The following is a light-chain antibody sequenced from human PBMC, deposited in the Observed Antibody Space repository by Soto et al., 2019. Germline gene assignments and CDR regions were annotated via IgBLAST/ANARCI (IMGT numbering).Light chain of an antibody. Sequence: DVQMTQSPSTLSASVGDRITITCRASQSVENYLAWFQQKPGKVPKLLIYKASSLESGVPSRFSGSGSGTEFTLTISSLQPDDFATYYCQQYDTLRWTFGQGTKVEVK. CDR3: QQYDTLRWT. CDR2: KAS. CDR1: QSVENY. V-gene: IGKV1-5*03. J-gene: IGKJ1*01.